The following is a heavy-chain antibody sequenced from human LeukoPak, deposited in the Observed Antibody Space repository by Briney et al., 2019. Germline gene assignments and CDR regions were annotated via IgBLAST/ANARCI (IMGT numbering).Heavy chain of an antibody. V-gene: IGHV4-59*08. D-gene: IGHD6-13*01. Sequence: SETLSLTCTVSGGSIRSYYWSWIRQPPGKGLEWIGCIYYSGSTNYNPSLKGRVTILVDTSKNQFSLKVSSVTAADTAVYYCARHPESSRYPYFDYWGQGALVTVSS. CDR1: GGSIRSYY. CDR2: IYYSGST. CDR3: ARHPESSRYPYFDY. J-gene: IGHJ4*02.